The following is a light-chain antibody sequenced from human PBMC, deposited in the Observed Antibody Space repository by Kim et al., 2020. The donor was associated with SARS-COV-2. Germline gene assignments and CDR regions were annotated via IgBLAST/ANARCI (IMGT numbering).Light chain of an antibody. CDR2: GAS. CDR1: QRVGSHY. J-gene: IGKJ1*01. V-gene: IGKV3-20*01. CDR3: QQYGNSTRT. Sequence: EIVLTQSPGTLSLSPGERVTLSCRASQRVGSHYLAWYQQKPGQAPRLLIYGASSRATGIPDRFSGSGSGTDFTLTISRLEPEDFAVYYCQQYGNSTRTFGQGTKLEI.